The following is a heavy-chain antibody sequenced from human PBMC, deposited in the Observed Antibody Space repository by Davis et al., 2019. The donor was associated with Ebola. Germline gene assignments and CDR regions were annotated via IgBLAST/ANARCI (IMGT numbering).Heavy chain of an antibody. CDR3: AREAEMATVHLAMDV. CDR2: ISSIGGST. D-gene: IGHD5-24*01. Sequence: GESLKISCVASGFTFRYYHMHWVRHASRKGLEYVSGISSIGGSTDYAKSVKGRFTISRDNSKNTLFLQMGSLRADDMGVYYCAREAEMATVHLAMDVWGQGTTVTVSS. V-gene: IGHV3-64*01. J-gene: IGHJ6*02. CDR1: GFTFRYYH.